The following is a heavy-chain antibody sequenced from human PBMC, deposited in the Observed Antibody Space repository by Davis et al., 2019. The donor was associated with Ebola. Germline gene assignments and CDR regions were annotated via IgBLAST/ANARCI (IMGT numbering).Heavy chain of an antibody. CDR3: ARDSTMIVVEYYFDY. CDR2: ISSSSSYI. V-gene: IGHV3-21*01. D-gene: IGHD3-22*01. Sequence: GGSLRLSCAASGFTFSSYGMNWVRQAPGKGLEWVSSISSSSSYIYYADSVKGRFTISRGNAKNSLYLQMNSLRAEDTAVYYCARDSTMIVVEYYFDYWGQGTLVTVSS. J-gene: IGHJ4*02. CDR1: GFTFSSYG.